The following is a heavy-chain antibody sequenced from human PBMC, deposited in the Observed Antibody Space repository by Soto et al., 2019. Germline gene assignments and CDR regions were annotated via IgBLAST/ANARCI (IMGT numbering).Heavy chain of an antibody. Sequence: QVQVVQSGAEVKKPGSSVKVSCKASGGTFSDYAISWVRQAPGHGLEWVGGIIPLTETPVYAQTVQGRLTITAAEVTSAAYMELSSLRSDDTAVYFCAIGTRNSSTCDFWGQGTLVTVSS. D-gene: IGHD1-1*01. CDR2: IIPLTETP. J-gene: IGHJ4*02. V-gene: IGHV1-69*01. CDR3: AIGTRNSSTCDF. CDR1: GGTFSDYA.